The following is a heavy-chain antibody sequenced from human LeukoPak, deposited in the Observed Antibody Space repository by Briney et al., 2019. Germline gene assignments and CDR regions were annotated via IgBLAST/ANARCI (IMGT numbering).Heavy chain of an antibody. CDR1: GFTFSDYY. J-gene: IGHJ4*02. V-gene: IGHV3-11*01. D-gene: IGHD2-15*01. Sequence: GGSLRLSCAASGFTFSDYYMSWIRQAPGKGLEWVSYISSSGSTIYYADSVKGRFTISRDNAKNSLFLQMNSLRAEDTAVYYCAKVCTDGSCCYWGQGTLVTVSS. CDR3: AKVCTDGSCCY. CDR2: ISSSGSTI.